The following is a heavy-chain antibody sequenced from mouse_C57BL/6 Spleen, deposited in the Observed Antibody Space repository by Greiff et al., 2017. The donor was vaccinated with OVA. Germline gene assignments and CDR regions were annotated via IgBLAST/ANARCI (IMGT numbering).Heavy chain of an antibody. D-gene: IGHD2-4*01. Sequence: EVMLVESGGDLVKPGGSLKLSCAASGFTFSSYGMSWVRQTPDKRLEWVATISSGGSYTYYPDSVKGRFTISRDNAKNTLYLQMSSLKSEDTAMYYCAREAYYYYGGGYYFDYWGQGTTLTVSS. J-gene: IGHJ2*01. V-gene: IGHV5-6*01. CDR2: ISSGGSYT. CDR1: GFTFSSYG. CDR3: AREAYYYYGGGYYFDY.